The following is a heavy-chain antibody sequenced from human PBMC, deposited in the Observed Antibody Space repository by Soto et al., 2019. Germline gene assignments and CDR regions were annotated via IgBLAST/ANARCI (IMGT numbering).Heavy chain of an antibody. CDR2: IYYSGST. D-gene: IGHD6-13*01. CDR3: ARGLAAGVDY. Sequence: QVQLQESGPGLVKPSETLSLTCTVSGGSISSYYWSWIRQPPGKGLEWIGYIYYSGSTNYNPSLKSRVTISVDTSKNQFSLKLSSVTAADTAVYYCARGLAAGVDYWGQGTLVTVSS. V-gene: IGHV4-59*01. J-gene: IGHJ4*02. CDR1: GGSISSYY.